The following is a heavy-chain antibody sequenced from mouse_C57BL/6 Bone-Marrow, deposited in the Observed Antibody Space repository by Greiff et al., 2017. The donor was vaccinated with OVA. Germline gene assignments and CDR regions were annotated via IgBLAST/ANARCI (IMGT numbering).Heavy chain of an antibody. CDR2: IHPNSGST. D-gene: IGHD1-1*01. CDR3: ARDEWEYYGSY. Sequence: QVQLQQPGAELVQPGASVKLSCKASGYTFTSYWMHWVKQRPGQGLEWIGIIHPNSGSTNYNEKFKSKATLTVDKSSSTAYMQLSSLTSEDSAVYYCARDEWEYYGSYWGQGTSLTVSA. CDR1: GYTFTSYW. V-gene: IGHV1-64*01. J-gene: IGHJ2*03.